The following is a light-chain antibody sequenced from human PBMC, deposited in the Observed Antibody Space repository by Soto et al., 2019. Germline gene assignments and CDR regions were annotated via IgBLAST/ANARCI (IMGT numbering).Light chain of an antibody. Sequence: EIVMTQSPATLPVSPGERATLSCRASQSVSSNLAWYQQKPGQAPRLLIYGASTRATGIPARFSGSGSGTEFTLTISSLQSEDFAVYYCQQYTNWPPLFGGGTKVEIK. V-gene: IGKV3-15*01. J-gene: IGKJ4*01. CDR1: QSVSSN. CDR3: QQYTNWPPL. CDR2: GAS.